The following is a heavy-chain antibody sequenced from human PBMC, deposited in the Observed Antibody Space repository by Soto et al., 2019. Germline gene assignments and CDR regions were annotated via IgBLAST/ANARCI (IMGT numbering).Heavy chain of an antibody. D-gene: IGHD2-15*01. Sequence: QVQLVQSGAEVKKPGSSVKVSCKASGGTFSSYTISWVRQAPGQGLEWMGRIIPILGIANYAQKLQGRVTITADKSTSTAYMELSSLRSEDTAVYYCARGWSDIVVVVAATHYGMDVWGQGTTVTVSS. CDR2: IIPILGIA. J-gene: IGHJ6*02. CDR1: GGTFSSYT. CDR3: ARGWSDIVVVVAATHYGMDV. V-gene: IGHV1-69*02.